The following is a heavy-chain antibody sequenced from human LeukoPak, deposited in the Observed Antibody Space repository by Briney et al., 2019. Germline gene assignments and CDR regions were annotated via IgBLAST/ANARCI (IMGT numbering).Heavy chain of an antibody. CDR2: IYYSGST. D-gene: IGHD5-18*01. V-gene: IGHV4-39*01. Sequence: SETLSLTCTVSGGSISSSSYYWGWIRQPPGKGLEWIGSIYYSGSTYYNPSLKSRVTISVDTSKNQFSLKLSSVTAADTAVYYCARRRQVHSYSYGPIDYWGQGTLVTVSS. J-gene: IGHJ4*02. CDR1: GGSISSSSYY. CDR3: ARRRQVHSYSYGPIDY.